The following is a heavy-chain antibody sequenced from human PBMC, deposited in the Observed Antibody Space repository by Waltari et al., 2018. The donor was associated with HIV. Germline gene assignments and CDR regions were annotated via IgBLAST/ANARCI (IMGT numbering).Heavy chain of an antibody. CDR2: TYYRSKWYN. CDR1: GDSVSSHSAA. D-gene: IGHD6-19*01. V-gene: IGHV6-1*01. J-gene: IGHJ4*02. CDR3: ARSIIKFYSSGWSFDY. Sequence: QVQLQQSGPGLVKPSQTLSLTCAISGDSVSSHSAAWNWIRQSPSRGLEWLGRTYYRSKWYNDYAVSVKSRITINPDTSKNQFSLQLNSVTPEDTAVYYCARSIIKFYSSGWSFDYWGQGTLVTVSS.